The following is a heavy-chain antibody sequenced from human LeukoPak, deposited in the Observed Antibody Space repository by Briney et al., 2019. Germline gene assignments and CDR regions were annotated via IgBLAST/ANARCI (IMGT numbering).Heavy chain of an antibody. Sequence: ASVKVSCKASGYTFTSYDINWVRQATGQGLEWMGWMNPNSGNTCYAQKLKGRVTMTRNTSINTAYMELSSLRLEDTAVHYSARGGYGLRSRLLWFGELSYWFDHWGQGTLVTVSS. CDR1: GYTFTSYD. CDR3: ARGGYGLRSRLLWFGELSYWFDH. CDR2: MNPNSGNT. D-gene: IGHD3-10*01. J-gene: IGHJ5*02. V-gene: IGHV1-8*01.